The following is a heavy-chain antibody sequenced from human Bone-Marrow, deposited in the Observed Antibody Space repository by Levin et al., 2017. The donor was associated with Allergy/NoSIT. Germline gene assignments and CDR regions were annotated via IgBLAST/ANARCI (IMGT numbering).Heavy chain of an antibody. V-gene: IGHV5-51*01. D-gene: IGHD2-2*01. CDR2: IFPGGSTT. CDR1: GYSFSSYW. CDR3: ARDETSWFDP. Sequence: VASVKVSCKGSGYSFSSYWIVWVRQMPGKGLEWMGTIFPGGSTTRYSPSFQGQVTISADKSISTAYLQWSSLKASDTAMYYCARDETSWFDPWGQGTLVTVSS. J-gene: IGHJ5*02.